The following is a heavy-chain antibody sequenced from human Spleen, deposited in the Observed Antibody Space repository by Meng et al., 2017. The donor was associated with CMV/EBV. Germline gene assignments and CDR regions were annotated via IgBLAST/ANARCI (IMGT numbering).Heavy chain of an antibody. CDR2: IKYDGRET. J-gene: IGHJ4*02. CDR3: ATLRGSGTSWSFDY. Sequence: LSLTCAASGFTFIGYWMSWVRQAPGKGLEWVANIKYDGRETYYVDSVRGRFTISRDNTKNSLILQMNSLRVEDTAVYFCATLRGSGTSWSFDYWGQGTLVTVSS. CDR1: GFTFIGYW. D-gene: IGHD3-10*01. V-gene: IGHV3-7*01.